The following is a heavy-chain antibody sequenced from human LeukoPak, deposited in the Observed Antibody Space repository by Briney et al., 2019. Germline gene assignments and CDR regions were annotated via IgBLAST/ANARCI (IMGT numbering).Heavy chain of an antibody. CDR3: AKDRGQLPQVPYGMDV. J-gene: IGHJ6*02. CDR2: IIPIFGIA. D-gene: IGHD2-2*01. Sequence: GASVKVSCKASGGSFSSYAISWVRQAPGQGLEWMGRIIPIFGIATYAQKFQGRVTITADTSTSTAYMELSSLRSEDTAVYYCAKDRGQLPQVPYGMDVWGQGTTVTVSS. V-gene: IGHV1-69*04. CDR1: GGSFSSYA.